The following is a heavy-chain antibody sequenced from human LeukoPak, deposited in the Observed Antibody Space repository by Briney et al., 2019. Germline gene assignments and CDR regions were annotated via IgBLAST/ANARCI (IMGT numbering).Heavy chain of an antibody. Sequence: GGSLRLSCAASGFTFSSYSMNWVRQAPGKGLEGVSSISSSSSYIYYADSVKVRFTISRDNAKNSLYLQMNSLRAEDTAVYYCARDMAAGDAFDIWGQGTMVTVSS. CDR1: GFTFSSYS. CDR3: ARDMAAGDAFDI. V-gene: IGHV3-21*01. CDR2: ISSSSSYI. D-gene: IGHD6-13*01. J-gene: IGHJ3*02.